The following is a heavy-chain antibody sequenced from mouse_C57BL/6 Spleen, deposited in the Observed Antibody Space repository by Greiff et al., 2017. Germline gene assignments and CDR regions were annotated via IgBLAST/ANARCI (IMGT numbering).Heavy chain of an antibody. V-gene: IGHV5-6*01. Sequence: EVQRVESGGDLVKPGGSLKLSCAASGFTFSSYGMSWVRQTPDKRLEWVATISSGGSYTYYPDSVKGRFTISRDNAKNTLYLQMSSLKSEDTAMYYCARGNDYDRAWFAYWGQGTLVTVSA. D-gene: IGHD2-4*01. CDR2: ISSGGSYT. J-gene: IGHJ3*01. CDR3: ARGNDYDRAWFAY. CDR1: GFTFSSYG.